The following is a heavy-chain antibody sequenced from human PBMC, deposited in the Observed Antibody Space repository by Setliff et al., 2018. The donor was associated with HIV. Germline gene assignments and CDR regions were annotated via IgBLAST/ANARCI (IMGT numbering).Heavy chain of an antibody. J-gene: IGHJ4*02. Sequence: SETLSLTCVVSTYSISSGFYWAWIRQPPGKGLEWIGSIYHSGSTYYNPSLKSRVTISIDTSKNQFSLRLTSVTAADTAVYYCARLLPGDYYGSGSYFDYWGQGTLVTVSS. CDR3: ARLLPGDYYGSGSYFDY. CDR2: IYHSGST. V-gene: IGHV4-38-2*01. CDR1: TYSISSGFY. D-gene: IGHD3-10*01.